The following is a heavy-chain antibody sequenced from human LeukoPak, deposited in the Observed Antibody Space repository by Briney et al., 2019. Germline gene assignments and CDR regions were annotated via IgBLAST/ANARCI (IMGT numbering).Heavy chain of an antibody. CDR1: GGSISSSSYY. Sequence: PSETLSLTCTVSGGSISSSSYYWGWIRQPPGRGLEWIGSIYYSGSTYYNPSLKSRVTISVDTSKNQFSLKLSSVTAADTAVYYCARSLVVTNWFDPWGQGTLVTVSS. D-gene: IGHD4-23*01. J-gene: IGHJ5*02. CDR3: ARSLVVTNWFDP. V-gene: IGHV4-39*01. CDR2: IYYSGST.